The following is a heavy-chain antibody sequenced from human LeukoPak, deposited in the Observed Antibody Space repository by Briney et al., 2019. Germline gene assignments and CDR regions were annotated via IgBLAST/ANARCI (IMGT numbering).Heavy chain of an antibody. CDR2: ISGSGGST. J-gene: IGHJ3*02. CDR3: AKQISYDSSGYYSHAFDI. CDR1: GFTFSSYA. D-gene: IGHD3-22*01. V-gene: IGHV3-23*01. Sequence: GGSLRLSCAASGFTFSSYAMSWVRQAPGKGLEWVSAISGSGGSTYYADSVKGRFTISRDNSKYTLYLQMNSLRAEDTAVYYCAKQISYDSSGYYSHAFDIWGQGTMVTVSS.